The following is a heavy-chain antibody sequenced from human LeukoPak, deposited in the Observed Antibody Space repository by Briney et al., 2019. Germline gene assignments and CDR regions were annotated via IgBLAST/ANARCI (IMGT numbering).Heavy chain of an antibody. Sequence: SVKVSCKASGGTFSSYAISRVRQAPGQGLEWMGGIIPIFGTANYAQKFQGRVTITADESTSTAYMELSSLRSEDTAVYYCARTGDSSGYSFDYWGQGTLVTVSS. V-gene: IGHV1-69*13. CDR2: IIPIFGTA. CDR1: GGTFSSYA. D-gene: IGHD3-22*01. CDR3: ARTGDSSGYSFDY. J-gene: IGHJ4*02.